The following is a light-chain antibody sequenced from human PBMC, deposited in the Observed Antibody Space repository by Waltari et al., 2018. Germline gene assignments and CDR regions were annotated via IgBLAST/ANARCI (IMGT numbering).Light chain of an antibody. V-gene: IGKV3D-20*01. Sequence: ENVLTQSPATLSLSPGERASLSCGASQSVSDRHLAWYPQKPGLAPRLLIYDASKRATGVPDRFSGSRSGTDFTLTISRLEPEDFAVDYCQRFASSEFTFGPGTKVDI. CDR3: QRFASSEFT. CDR2: DAS. CDR1: QSVSDRH. J-gene: IGKJ3*01.